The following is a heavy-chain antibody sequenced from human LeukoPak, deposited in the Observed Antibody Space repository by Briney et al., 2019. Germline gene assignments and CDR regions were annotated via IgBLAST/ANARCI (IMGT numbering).Heavy chain of an antibody. J-gene: IGHJ4*02. CDR2: INGNSGST. CDR1: GFTFDNYA. D-gene: IGHD3-10*01. CDR3: ARGRGSGSYLVDY. V-gene: IGHV3-43*02. Sequence: GGSLRLSCAASGFTFDNYAMHWVRQAPGKGLEWVSLINGNSGSTKYANSVKGRFTISRDNSKNTLYLQMNGLRTEDAGLYYCARGRGSGSYLVDYLGQGTLVTVSS.